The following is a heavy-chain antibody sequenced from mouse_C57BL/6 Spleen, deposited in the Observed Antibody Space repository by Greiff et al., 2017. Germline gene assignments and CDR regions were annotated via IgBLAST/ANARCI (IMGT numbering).Heavy chain of an antibody. D-gene: IGHD2-1*01. CDR1: GYTFTDHT. J-gene: IGHJ4*01. CDR2: IYPRDGST. CDR3: AREVYYGNYFYAMDY. V-gene: IGHV1-78*01. Sequence: QVQLQQSDAELVKPGASVKISCKVSGYTFTDHTIHWMKQRPEQGLEWIGYIYPRDGSTKYNEKFKGKATLTADKSSSTAYMQLNSLTSEDSAVYFCAREVYYGNYFYAMDYWGQGTSVTVSS.